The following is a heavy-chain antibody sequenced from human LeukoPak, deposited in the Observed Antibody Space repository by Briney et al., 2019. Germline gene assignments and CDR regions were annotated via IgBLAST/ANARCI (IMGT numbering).Heavy chain of an antibody. CDR1: GFTFSNYA. CDR2: ISSSGDST. D-gene: IGHD6-19*01. CDR3: AKVRAGHYFDY. J-gene: IGHJ4*02. Sequence: GGSLRLSCAASGFTFSNYALSWVRQAPGKGLEWVSSISSSGDSTYYADSVKGRFTISGDNSKNTPYLQMNSLRAEDTAVYYCAKVRAGHYFDYWGQGTLVTVSS. V-gene: IGHV3-23*01.